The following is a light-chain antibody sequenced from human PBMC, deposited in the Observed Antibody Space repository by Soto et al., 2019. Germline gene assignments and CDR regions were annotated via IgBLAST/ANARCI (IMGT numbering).Light chain of an antibody. CDR3: QQYGSSLLT. CDR1: QSVTSRY. CDR2: DTS. J-gene: IGKJ4*01. Sequence: EIGMTQSPCTLSLSPGERATLSCRAGQSVTSRYLAWYQQKPDQAPRLLIYDTSNRATGIPDRFSGSGSGTDFTLTISRLELEDFAVYYCQQYGSSLLTFGGGTKVEIK. V-gene: IGKV3-20*01.